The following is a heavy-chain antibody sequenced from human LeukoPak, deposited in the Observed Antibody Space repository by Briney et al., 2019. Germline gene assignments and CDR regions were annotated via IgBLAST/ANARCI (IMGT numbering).Heavy chain of an antibody. J-gene: IGHJ6*03. CDR2: IIPIFGTV. CDR3: ARDLSTTGLVPHYYYYMDV. V-gene: IGHV1-69*01. CDR1: GGTFSSYA. D-gene: IGHD1-1*01. Sequence: SSVKVSCKASGGTFSSYAISWVRQAPGQGLEWMGGIIPIFGTVNYAQKFQGRVTITADESTSTAYMELSSLRSEDTAVYYCARDLSTTGLVPHYYYYMDVWGKGTTVTVSS.